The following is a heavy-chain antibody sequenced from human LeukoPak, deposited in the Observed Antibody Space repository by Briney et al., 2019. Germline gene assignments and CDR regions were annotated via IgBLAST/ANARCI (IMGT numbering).Heavy chain of an antibody. D-gene: IGHD6-19*01. CDR1: GYTFSNYG. V-gene: IGHV1-18*04. Sequence: ASVKVSCKASGYTFSNYGIRWVRQAPGLGLEWMGWTSYNGNTNYAQKFQDRVTMTTDTSTTTAYMELRSLESDDTAVYYCARHSGSGWQALGYWGQGTLVTVSS. CDR3: ARHSGSGWQALGY. CDR2: TSYNGNT. J-gene: IGHJ4*02.